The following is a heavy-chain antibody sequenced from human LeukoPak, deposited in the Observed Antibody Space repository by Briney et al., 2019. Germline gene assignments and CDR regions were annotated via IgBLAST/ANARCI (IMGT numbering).Heavy chain of an antibody. Sequence: SETLSLTCTVSSGSISSSNYYWSWIRQPAGKGLEWIGRISTIGSTNYNPSLNSRVTISIDTSKNQFSLKLNSVTAADTAVYYCARRPGGGDQLFDYWGQGTLVTVSS. V-gene: IGHV4-61*02. J-gene: IGHJ4*02. CDR1: SGSISSSNYY. CDR3: ARRPGGGDQLFDY. CDR2: ISTIGST. D-gene: IGHD2-2*01.